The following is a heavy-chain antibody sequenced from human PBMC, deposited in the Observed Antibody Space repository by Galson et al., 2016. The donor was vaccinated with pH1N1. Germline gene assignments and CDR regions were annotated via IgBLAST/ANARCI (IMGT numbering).Heavy chain of an antibody. J-gene: IGHJ2*01. CDR2: ISAYNGDT. CDR3: ARHRSGWSGALTYWYFDR. Sequence: SVKVSCKASNHTFTAYSISWVRQAPGQGLEWMAWISAYNGDTKYAQKFQGRVTMTTDTSANTAYMELRGLRSDDTAVYYCARHRSGWSGALTYWYFDRWGRGTLVTVSS. V-gene: IGHV1-18*01. CDR1: NHTFTAYS. D-gene: IGHD6-19*01.